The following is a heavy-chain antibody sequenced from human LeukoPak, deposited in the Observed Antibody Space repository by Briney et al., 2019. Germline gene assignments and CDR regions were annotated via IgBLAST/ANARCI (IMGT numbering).Heavy chain of an antibody. CDR3: ARVLTAAGHDY. CDR1: GDSFSSPSLP. CDR2: IYNSGSI. D-gene: IGHD6-13*01. J-gene: IGHJ4*02. V-gene: IGHV4-39*07. Sequence: SETLSLTCTVSGDSFSSPSLPWAWIRQPPGKGREWLGNIYNSGSIYTNPSLKSRVDISIDTSKNQFSLKLRSVTAADTAVYYCARVLTAAGHDYWGQGTLVTVSS.